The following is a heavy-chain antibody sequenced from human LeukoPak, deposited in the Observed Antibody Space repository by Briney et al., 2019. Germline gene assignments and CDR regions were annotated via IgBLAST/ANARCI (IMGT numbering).Heavy chain of an antibody. Sequence: PSQTLSLTCTVSGGSISSGGYYWSWIRQPPGKGLEWIGYIYHSGSTYYNPSLKSRVTISVDRSKNQFSLKLSSVTAADTAVYYCARGRGVVPAAMSTSSSGWFDPWGQGTLVTVSS. D-gene: IGHD2-2*01. CDR2: IYHSGST. CDR1: GGSISSGGYY. J-gene: IGHJ5*02. CDR3: ARGRGVVPAAMSTSSSGWFDP. V-gene: IGHV4-30-2*01.